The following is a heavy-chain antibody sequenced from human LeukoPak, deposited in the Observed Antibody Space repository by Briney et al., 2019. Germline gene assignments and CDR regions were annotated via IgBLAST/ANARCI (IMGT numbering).Heavy chain of an antibody. J-gene: IGHJ4*02. CDR3: ARQRSSGDTYYFDY. CDR2: IYPGDSDT. V-gene: IGHV5-51*01. D-gene: IGHD2-15*01. Sequence: GGALQISWKGSGSNFTSYWIGWGRQVPGKGLGGVGIIYPGDSDTRYSPSFQRQVPISADKSISTAYLQWSSLKASDTAMYYCARQRSSGDTYYFDYWGQGTLVTVSS. CDR1: GSNFTSYW.